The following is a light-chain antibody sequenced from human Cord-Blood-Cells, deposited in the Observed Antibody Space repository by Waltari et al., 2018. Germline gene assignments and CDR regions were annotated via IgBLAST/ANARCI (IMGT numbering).Light chain of an antibody. Sequence: DIALTQSPDSLAVPLGQRATINCKSSQSVLYSSNNKNYLAWYQQKPGQPPKLLIYWASTRESGVPDRFSGSGSGTDFTLTISSLQAEDVAVYYCQQYYSTPPTFGQGTKVEIK. CDR3: QQYYSTPPT. CDR1: QSVLYSSNNKNY. V-gene: IGKV4-1*01. CDR2: WAS. J-gene: IGKJ1*01.